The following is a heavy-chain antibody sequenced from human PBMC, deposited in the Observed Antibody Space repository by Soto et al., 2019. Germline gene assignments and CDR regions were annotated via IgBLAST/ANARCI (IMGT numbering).Heavy chain of an antibody. Sequence: XETLSLTCTVSGCSISSYYWSWIRQPPGKGLDWIGYIYYSGSTNYNPSLKSRVTISVDTSKNQFSLKLSSVTAADTAVYYCARAPSSYDILTGYRPNHYYGMDVWGQGTTVTVSS. J-gene: IGHJ6*02. V-gene: IGHV4-59*01. CDR1: GCSISSYY. CDR3: ARAPSSYDILTGYRPNHYYGMDV. CDR2: IYYSGST. D-gene: IGHD3-9*01.